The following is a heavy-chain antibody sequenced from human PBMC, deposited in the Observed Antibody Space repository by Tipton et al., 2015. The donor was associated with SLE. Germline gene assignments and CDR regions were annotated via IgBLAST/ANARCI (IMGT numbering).Heavy chain of an antibody. J-gene: IGHJ4*02. V-gene: IGHV3-33*08. D-gene: IGHD3-3*01. CDR2: IWYDGSNK. CDR3: AREDTIFGVVTD. CDR1: GFTVSNNY. Sequence: SLRLSCAASGFTVSNNYMSWVRQAPGKGLEWVAIIWYDGSNKHYADSVKGRFTISRDNSKNTLYLQMNSLRAEDTAVYYCAREDTIFGVVTDWGQGTLVTVSS.